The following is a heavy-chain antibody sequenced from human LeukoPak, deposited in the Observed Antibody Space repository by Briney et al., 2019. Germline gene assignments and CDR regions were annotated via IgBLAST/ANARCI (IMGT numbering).Heavy chain of an antibody. CDR1: GGSISHYF. J-gene: IGHJ2*01. CDR2: IYYSGST. D-gene: IGHD6-19*01. CDR3: AKTEAGYWYFDL. Sequence: SETLSLTCTVSGGSISHYFWSWIRQPPGKALEWIGYIYYSGSTNYNPSLKSRVTISVDTSKNQFSLKLSSVTAAGTAVYYCAKTEAGYWYFDLWGRGTLVTVSS. V-gene: IGHV4-59*08.